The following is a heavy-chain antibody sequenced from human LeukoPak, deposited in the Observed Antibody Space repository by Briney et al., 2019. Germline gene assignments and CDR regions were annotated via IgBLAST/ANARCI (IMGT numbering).Heavy chain of an antibody. CDR1: GFTFNRHA. Sequence: GGSLRLSCAASGFTFNRHAMSWVRQAPGKGLEWVSTIGNGGDTAYYADSVKGRFTISRDNSKNTLYLQMNSLRVEDTAVYYCAKDRPFPYCSGGSCSGENWFDPWGQGTLVTVSS. CDR2: IGNGGDTA. J-gene: IGHJ5*02. V-gene: IGHV3-23*01. D-gene: IGHD2-15*01. CDR3: AKDRPFPYCSGGSCSGENWFDP.